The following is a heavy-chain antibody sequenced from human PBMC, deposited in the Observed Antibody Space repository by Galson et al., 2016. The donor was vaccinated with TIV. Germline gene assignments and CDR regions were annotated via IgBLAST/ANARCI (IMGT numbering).Heavy chain of an antibody. CDR2: ISYDSTNS. CDR3: ASPRHGGFLRFSMDV. V-gene: IGHV3-30*04. CDR1: TIHFSTFA. J-gene: IGHJ6*02. D-gene: IGHD3-3*01. Sequence: LRLSCAASTIHFSTFAMHWVRQSPGRGLEWLAVISYDSTNSFYADSVKGRFTISRDNSKNTLFLHMVSLSSEDTGVYFCASPRHGGFLRFSMDVWGQGTTVTVS.